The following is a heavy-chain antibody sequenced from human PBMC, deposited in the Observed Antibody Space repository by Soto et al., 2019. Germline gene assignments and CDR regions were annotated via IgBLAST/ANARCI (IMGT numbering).Heavy chain of an antibody. CDR3: AGGGGWVTDR. CDR1: GFTFSSYW. Sequence: EVQLVESGGGLVQPGGSLRLSCATSGFTFSSYWMNWVRQAPGKGLEWVANIKQDGSQKYYVDSVKGRFTISRDNAKNSLYLQMNSLRAEDTAVYYGAGGGGWVTDRWGQGTLVTV. J-gene: IGHJ5*02. CDR2: IKQDGSQK. D-gene: IGHD6-19*01. V-gene: IGHV3-7*01.